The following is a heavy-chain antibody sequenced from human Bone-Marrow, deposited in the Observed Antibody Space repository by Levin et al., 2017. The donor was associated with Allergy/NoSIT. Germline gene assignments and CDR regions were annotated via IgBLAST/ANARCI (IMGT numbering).Heavy chain of an antibody. V-gene: IGHV4-39*01. J-gene: IGHJ4*02. CDR1: GGSISSSSYY. CDR3: ASLGVVRGVIMPINFDY. CDR2: IYYSGST. D-gene: IGHD3-10*01. Sequence: SQTLSLTCTVSGGSISSSSYYWGWIRQPPGKGLEWIGSIYYSGSTYYNPSLKSRVTISVDTSKNQFSLKLSSVTAADTAVYYCASLGVVRGVIMPINFDYWGQGTLVTVSS.